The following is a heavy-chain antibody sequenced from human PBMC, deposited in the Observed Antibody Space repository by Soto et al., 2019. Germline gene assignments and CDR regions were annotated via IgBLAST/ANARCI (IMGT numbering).Heavy chain of an antibody. D-gene: IGHD3-22*01. Sequence: PSETLSLTCSVSGGSVSSSYWSWIRQPPGKRLEWIAYIHSSGNTNSNPSLKSRVTISVDTSKNQLSLKLSSVTAADTAVYYCASAGFRYYDTDGYYSNFDYWGQGALVTVSS. V-gene: IGHV4-59*02. CDR2: IHSSGNT. J-gene: IGHJ4*02. CDR3: ASAGFRYYDTDGYYSNFDY. CDR1: GGSVSSSY.